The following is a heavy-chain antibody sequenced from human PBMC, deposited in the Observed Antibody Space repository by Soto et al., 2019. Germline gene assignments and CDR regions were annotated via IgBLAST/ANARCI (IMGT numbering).Heavy chain of an antibody. CDR2: ISGSGGST. Sequence: SLRLSCAASGFTFSSYAMSWVRQAPGKGLEWVSAISGSGGSTYYADSVKGRFTISRDNSKNTLYLQMNSLRAEDTAVYYCAKPLYCSGGSCSSWFDPWGQGTLVTVSS. V-gene: IGHV3-23*01. CDR1: GFTFSSYA. J-gene: IGHJ5*02. CDR3: AKPLYCSGGSCSSWFDP. D-gene: IGHD2-15*01.